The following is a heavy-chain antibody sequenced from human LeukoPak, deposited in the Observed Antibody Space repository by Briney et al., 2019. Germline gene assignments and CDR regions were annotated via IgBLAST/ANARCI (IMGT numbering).Heavy chain of an antibody. CDR2: IYHSGST. J-gene: IGHJ5*02. CDR3: ARALGYCTNGVCPAWFDP. Sequence: SETLSLTCAVSGGSISSSNWWSWVRQPPGKGLEWIGEIYHSGSTNYNPSLKSRVTISVDKSKNQFSLKLSSVTAADTAVYYCARALGYCTNGVCPAWFDPWGQGTLVTVSS. V-gene: IGHV4-4*02. D-gene: IGHD2-8*01. CDR1: GGSISSSNW.